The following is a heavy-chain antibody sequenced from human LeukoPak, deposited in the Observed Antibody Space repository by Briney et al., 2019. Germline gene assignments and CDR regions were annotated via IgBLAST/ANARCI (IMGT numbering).Heavy chain of an antibody. J-gene: IGHJ1*01. CDR1: GLTFSDYY. V-gene: IGHV3-11*04. D-gene: IGHD3-22*01. CDR2: ISSSGNTI. Sequence: GGSLRLSCAASGLTFSDYYMSWIREAPGKGLERVSYISSSGNTIYYADSVKGRFTISRDNAKNSLYLQMNSLRAEDTAVYHCARDAYYYDSSGYHVYWGQGTLVTVSS. CDR3: ARDAYYYDSSGYHVY.